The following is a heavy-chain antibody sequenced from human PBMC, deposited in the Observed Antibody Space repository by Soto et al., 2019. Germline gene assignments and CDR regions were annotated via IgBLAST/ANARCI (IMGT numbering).Heavy chain of an antibody. CDR3: ARRYGPGFDY. CDR1: GGSISSYD. Sequence: SETLRLTCTVSGGSISSYDWSWIRQPPGKGLEWIGYIYYGGSTNYNPSLKSRVTIPVDTSKNQFSLKLSSVTAADTAVYYCARRYGPGFDYWGQGTLVTVSS. CDR2: IYYGGST. J-gene: IGHJ4*02. D-gene: IGHD4-17*01. V-gene: IGHV4-59*08.